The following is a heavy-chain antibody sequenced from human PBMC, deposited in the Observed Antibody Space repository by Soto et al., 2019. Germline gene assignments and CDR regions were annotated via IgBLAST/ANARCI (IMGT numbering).Heavy chain of an antibody. CDR1: GFTFSSYG. CDR3: ARERGAFDY. Sequence: QVQLVESGGGVVQPGRSLRLSCAASGFTFSSYGMHWVRQAPGKGLEWVAVIWYDGSNKYYADSVKGRFTISRDNSKNTVYLQMNSLSAEDTAVYYCARERGAFDYWGQGTLVTVSS. V-gene: IGHV3-33*01. CDR2: IWYDGSNK. D-gene: IGHD3-16*01. J-gene: IGHJ4*02.